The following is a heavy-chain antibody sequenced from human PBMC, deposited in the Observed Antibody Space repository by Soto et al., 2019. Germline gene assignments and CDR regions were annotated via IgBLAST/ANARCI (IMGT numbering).Heavy chain of an antibody. CDR2: ISSSSSTI. J-gene: IGHJ5*02. D-gene: IGHD6-13*01. CDR1: GFTFSSYS. Sequence: EVQLVESGGGLVQPGGSLRLSCAASGFTFSSYSMNWVRQAPGKGLEWVSYISSSSSTIYYADSVKGRFTISRDNAKNSLYLKMNNLRAEDTAVYYCARHPERIAEIGWFDPWGQGTLVTVSS. V-gene: IGHV3-48*01. CDR3: ARHPERIAEIGWFDP.